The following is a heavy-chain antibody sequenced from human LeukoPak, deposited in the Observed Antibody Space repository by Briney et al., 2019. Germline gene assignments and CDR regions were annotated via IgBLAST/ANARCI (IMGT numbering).Heavy chain of an antibody. J-gene: IGHJ4*02. CDR2: IYWNDDN. CDR1: GFSLSTSGVG. CDR3: AHYGDYRFMYYFDY. Sequence: SGPTLVKPTQTLTLTCTFSGFSLSTSGVGVGWIRQPPGKALEWLALIYWNDDNRYSPSLKSRLTITKDTSKNQVVLKMTNMDSVDTATYYCAHYGDYRFMYYFDYWGQGTLVTVSS. D-gene: IGHD4-17*01. V-gene: IGHV2-5*01.